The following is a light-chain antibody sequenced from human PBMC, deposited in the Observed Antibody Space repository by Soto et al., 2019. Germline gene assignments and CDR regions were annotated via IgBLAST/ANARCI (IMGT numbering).Light chain of an antibody. J-gene: IGLJ2*01. CDR3: SSNAGSNNLA. V-gene: IGLV2-8*01. Sequence: QSALTQPPSASGSPGQSVTISGTGTSSDVGGNNCVSWYQQHPGKAPKLMIDDVSKQPSELPDRFSGSKCGNTSSLTVSGLQAEDEAEYYYSSNAGSNNLAFGGGTKLTVL. CDR1: SSDVGGNNC. CDR2: DVS.